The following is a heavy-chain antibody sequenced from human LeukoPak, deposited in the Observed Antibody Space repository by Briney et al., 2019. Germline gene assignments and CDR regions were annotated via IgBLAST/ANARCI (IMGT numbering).Heavy chain of an antibody. V-gene: IGHV3-53*01. Sequence: PGGSLRLSCAASGFTGSSNYMSWVRQAPGKGLEGGSVIYSGGSTYYADSVRGRFTISRDNSKNTLYLQMNSLRAEDPAVYYCARCRGVPTFDWFDPWGQGTLVTVSS. CDR2: IYSGGST. J-gene: IGHJ5*02. CDR1: GFTGSSNY. CDR3: ARCRGVPTFDWFDP. D-gene: IGHD3-10*01.